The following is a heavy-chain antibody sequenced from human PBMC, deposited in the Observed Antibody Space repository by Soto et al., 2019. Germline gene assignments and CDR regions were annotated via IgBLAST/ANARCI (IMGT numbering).Heavy chain of an antibody. CDR1: GGSISSYY. Sequence: SETLSLTCTVSGGSISSYYWSWIRQPPGKGLEWIVYIYYSGSTYYNPSLKSRVTISVDTSKNQFSLKLSSVTAADTAVYYCARAAARPRRGRVDTAMVTQIDYWGQGTLVTVSS. CDR2: IYYSGST. CDR3: ARAAARPRRGRVDTAMVTQIDY. J-gene: IGHJ4*02. D-gene: IGHD5-18*01. V-gene: IGHV4-30-4*01.